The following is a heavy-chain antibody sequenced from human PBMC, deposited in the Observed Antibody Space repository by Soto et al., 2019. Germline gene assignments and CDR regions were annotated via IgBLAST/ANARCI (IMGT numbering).Heavy chain of an antibody. J-gene: IGHJ3*01. CDR3: ATASASSTSDAFDV. Sequence: PSETLSLTCTVFGGSVSSYYWTWMRQPPGKGLEWIGYAHYSGTTNYSPSLRSRVIMSVDTSKNQFSLNLISVTAADTAVYYCATASASSTSDAFDVWDRGTMVT. V-gene: IGHV4-59*02. D-gene: IGHD2-15*01. CDR2: AHYSGTT. CDR1: GGSVSSYY.